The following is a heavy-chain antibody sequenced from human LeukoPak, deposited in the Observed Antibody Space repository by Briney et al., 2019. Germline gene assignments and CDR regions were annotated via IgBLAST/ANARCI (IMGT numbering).Heavy chain of an antibody. CDR2: INPNSGGT. J-gene: IGHJ4*02. V-gene: IGHV1-2*02. CDR3: AREASSGAYNDY. Sequence: ASVKVSCKASGYTFTGYYMYWVRQAPGQGLEWMGWINPNSGGTNYAQKFQGRVTMTRDTSISTAYMELSRLRSDDTAVYYCAREASSGAYNDYWGQGTLVTVSS. D-gene: IGHD1-26*01. CDR1: GYTFTGYY.